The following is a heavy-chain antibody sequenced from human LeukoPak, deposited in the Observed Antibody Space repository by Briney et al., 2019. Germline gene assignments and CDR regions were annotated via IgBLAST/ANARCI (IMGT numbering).Heavy chain of an antibody. J-gene: IGHJ4*02. CDR1: GGSISSYY. V-gene: IGHV4-59*01. CDR2: IYYSGST. Sequence: SSETLSLTCTVSGGSISSYYWSWIRQPPGKGLEWIGYIYYSGSTNYNPSLKSRVTISVDTSKNPFSLKLSSVTAADTAVYYCATQPPYCSSTSCYQFDYWGQGTLVTVSS. D-gene: IGHD2-2*01. CDR3: ATQPPYCSSTSCYQFDY.